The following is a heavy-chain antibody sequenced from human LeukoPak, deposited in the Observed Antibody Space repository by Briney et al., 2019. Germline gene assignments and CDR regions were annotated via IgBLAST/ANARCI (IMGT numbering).Heavy chain of an antibody. D-gene: IGHD1-26*01. V-gene: IGHV3-66*01. CDR1: GFTVSSNY. CDR3: ASGAKTLVY. CDR2: IYSGGST. Sequence: GGSLRLSCAASGFTVSSNYMTWVRQAPGKGLEWVSVIYSGGSTYYAVSVKDRFTISRDDSKSTLYLQMNSLRAEDTAVYYCASGAKTLVYWGQGTLVTVSS. J-gene: IGHJ4*02.